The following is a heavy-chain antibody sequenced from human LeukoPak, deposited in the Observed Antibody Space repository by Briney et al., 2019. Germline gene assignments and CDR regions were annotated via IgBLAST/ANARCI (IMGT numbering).Heavy chain of an antibody. CDR1: GFTFSDYG. CDR3: ARAPYYYDSSGYYAG. CDR2: VSHEGSVK. Sequence: PGGSLRLSCAASGFTFSDYGMQWVRQAPGKGLEWVAFVSHEGSVKYYADSVKGRFTTSRDNAKNSLYLQMNSLRAEDTAVYYCARAPYYYDSSGYYAGWGQGTLVTVSS. V-gene: IGHV3-30*03. J-gene: IGHJ4*02. D-gene: IGHD3-22*01.